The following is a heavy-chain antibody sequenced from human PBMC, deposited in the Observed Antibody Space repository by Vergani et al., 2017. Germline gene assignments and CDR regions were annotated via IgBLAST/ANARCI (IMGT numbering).Heavy chain of an antibody. Sequence: QVQLVQSGSEVRKPGASVKVSCQVSGYSLTELTIHWVRQAPGKGLEWMGGFDPEHGEVTFAHHIQGRVTMAEDRSTDKAYMELSSLRPEDTALYYCAIVTDYDDSSGYYLDYWGQGTLGTVSS. D-gene: IGHD3-22*01. CDR2: FDPEHGEV. CDR3: AIVTDYDDSSGYYLDY. V-gene: IGHV1-24*01. CDR1: GYSLTELT. J-gene: IGHJ4*02.